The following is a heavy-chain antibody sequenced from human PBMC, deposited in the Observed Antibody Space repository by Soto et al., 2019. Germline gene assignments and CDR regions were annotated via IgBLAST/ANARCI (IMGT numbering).Heavy chain of an antibody. J-gene: IGHJ6*02. V-gene: IGHV4-39*01. CDR2: IYYSGST. Sequence: SETLSLTCTVSCGSISSSSYYWGWIRQPPGKGLEWIGSIYYSGSTYYNPSLKSRVTISVDTSKNQFSLKLSSVTAADTAVYYCARQQSGITIFGVVIKHYYYGMDVWGQGTTVTVSS. CDR3: ARQQSGITIFGVVIKHYYYGMDV. D-gene: IGHD3-3*01. CDR1: CGSISSSSYY.